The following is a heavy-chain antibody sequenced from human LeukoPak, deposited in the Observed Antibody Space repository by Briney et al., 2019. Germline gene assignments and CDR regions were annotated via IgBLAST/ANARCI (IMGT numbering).Heavy chain of an antibody. CDR1: GGSISSSSYY. CDR2: IYYSGST. CDR3: ATSSSGSGYYEYYFDY. Sequence: SETLSLTCTVSGGSISSSSYYWGWIRQPPGKGLEWIGSIYYSGSTYYNPSLKSRVTISVDTSKNQFSLKLSSVTAADTAVYYCATSSSGSGYYEYYFDYWGQGTLVTVSS. J-gene: IGHJ4*02. D-gene: IGHD3-22*01. V-gene: IGHV4-39*07.